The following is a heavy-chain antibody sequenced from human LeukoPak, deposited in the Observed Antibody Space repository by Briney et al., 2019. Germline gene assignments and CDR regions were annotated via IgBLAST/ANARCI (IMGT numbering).Heavy chain of an antibody. CDR3: ARRRRVITFGGVIAHDAFDI. Sequence: SSEALSLTCTVSGGSISSYYWSWIRQPPGKGLEWIGYMYYSGSTNYNPSLKSRVTISVDTSKNQFSLKLSSVTAADTAVYYCARRRRVITFGGVIAHDAFDIWGQGTMVTVSS. D-gene: IGHD3-16*02. V-gene: IGHV4-59*12. J-gene: IGHJ3*02. CDR2: MYYSGST. CDR1: GGSISSYY.